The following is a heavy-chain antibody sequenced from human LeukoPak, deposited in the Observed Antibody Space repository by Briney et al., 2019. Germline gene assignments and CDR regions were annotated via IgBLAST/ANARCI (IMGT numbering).Heavy chain of an antibody. CDR2: IIPIFGTA. CDR3: ARARIAAAGTYRP. D-gene: IGHD6-13*01. V-gene: IGHV1-69*05. CDR1: GGTFSSYA. J-gene: IGHJ5*02. Sequence: ASVKVSCKASGGTFSSYAISWVRQAPGQGLEWMGRIIPIFGTANYAQKFQGRVTITTDESTSTAYMELSSLRSEDTAVYYCARARIAAAGTYRPWGQGTLVTVSS.